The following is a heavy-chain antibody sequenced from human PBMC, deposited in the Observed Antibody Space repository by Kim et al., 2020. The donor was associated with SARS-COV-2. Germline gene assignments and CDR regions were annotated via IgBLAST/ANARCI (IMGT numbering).Heavy chain of an antibody. CDR3: ARAPITMIVVVKAFDI. J-gene: IGHJ3*02. V-gene: IGHV4-31*01. Sequence: SLKSQVTISVDTSKNQFSRKLSSVTAADTAVYYCARAPITMIVVVKAFDIWGQGTMVTVSS. D-gene: IGHD3-22*01.